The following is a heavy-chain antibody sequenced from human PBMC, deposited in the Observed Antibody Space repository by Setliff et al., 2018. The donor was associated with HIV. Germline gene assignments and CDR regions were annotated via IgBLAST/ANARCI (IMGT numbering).Heavy chain of an antibody. CDR1: GYTFTTYG. V-gene: IGHV1-18*01. Sequence: ASVKVSCKASGYTFTTYGISWVRQAPGQGLEWMGWISTYNGDTNYVQKLQGRVTMTTDTSTSTAYLRLSSVTAADTAVYYCARHGSNWFDPWGQGTLVTVSS. CDR3: ARHGSNWFDP. CDR2: ISTYNGDT. D-gene: IGHD3-10*01. J-gene: IGHJ5*02.